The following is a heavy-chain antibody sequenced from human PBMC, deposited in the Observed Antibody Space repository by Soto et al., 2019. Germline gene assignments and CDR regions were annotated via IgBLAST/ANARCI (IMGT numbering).Heavy chain of an antibody. Sequence: GGSLRLSCAASGFAFSTFSMNWVRQAPGKGLEWVSSIYTRSDIYYADSVKGRFTISRDNAKNSLSLQMNSLRAEDTGVYYCAREETAWPLAYGLDVWGQGTTVTVSS. D-gene: IGHD2-21*02. V-gene: IGHV3-21*01. CDR3: AREETAWPLAYGLDV. J-gene: IGHJ6*02. CDR1: GFAFSTFS. CDR2: IYTRSDI.